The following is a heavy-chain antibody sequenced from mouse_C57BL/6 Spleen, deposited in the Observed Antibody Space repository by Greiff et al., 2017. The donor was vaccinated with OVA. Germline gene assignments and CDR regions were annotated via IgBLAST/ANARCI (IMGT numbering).Heavy chain of an antibody. Sequence: VQVVESGAELARPGASVKLSCKASGYTFTSYGISWVKQRTGQGLEWIGEIYPRSGNTYYNEKFKGKATLTADKSSSTAYMELRSLTSEDSAVYFCARKKSYYGNYYTDYWGQGTTLTVSS. J-gene: IGHJ2*01. CDR2: IYPRSGNT. CDR3: ARKKSYYGNYYTDY. CDR1: GYTFTSYG. D-gene: IGHD2-1*01. V-gene: IGHV1-81*01.